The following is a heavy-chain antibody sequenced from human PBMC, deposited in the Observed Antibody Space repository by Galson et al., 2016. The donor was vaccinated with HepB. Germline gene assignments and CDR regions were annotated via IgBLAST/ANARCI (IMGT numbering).Heavy chain of an antibody. CDR2: ISDNGDAT. Sequence: SLRLSCAASGFTFNSYAMNWVRQAPGKGLEWISLISDNGDATYYADTVRGRFSISRDTSKNTLYLQMNSLRADDTAGYYCAKGPPGTRGSLDSWGQGTLVTVSS. J-gene: IGHJ4*02. D-gene: IGHD1-14*01. CDR3: AKGPPGTRGSLDS. CDR1: GFTFNSYA. V-gene: IGHV3-23*01.